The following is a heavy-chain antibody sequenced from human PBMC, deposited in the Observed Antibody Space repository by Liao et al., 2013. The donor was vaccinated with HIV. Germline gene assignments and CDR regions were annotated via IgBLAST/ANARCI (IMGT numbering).Heavy chain of an antibody. V-gene: IGHV4-30-2*01. J-gene: IGHJ6*03. Sequence: QLQLQESGSGLVKPSQTLSLTCAVSGGSISSGVYSWSWIRQPPGKGLEWIGEINHSGSTNYNPSLKSRVTISVDTSKNQFSLKLSSVTAADTAVYYCARAPTLGYYYCYYMDVWGKGTTVTVSS. D-gene: IGHD7-27*01. CDR2: INHSGST. CDR3: ARAPTLGYYYCYYMDV. CDR1: GGSISSGVYS.